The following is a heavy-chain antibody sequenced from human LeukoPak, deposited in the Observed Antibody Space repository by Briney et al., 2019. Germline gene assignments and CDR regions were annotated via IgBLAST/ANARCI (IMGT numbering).Heavy chain of an antibody. CDR3: ARVGFDYVWGSYRSTKLDY. CDR1: GGSFSGYY. J-gene: IGHJ4*02. Sequence: SETLSLTCAVYGGSFSGYYWSWIRQPPGKGLEWIGEINHSGSTNYNPSLKSRVTISVDTSKNQFSLNLSSVTAADTAVYYCARVGFDYVWGSYRSTKLDYWGQGTLVTVSS. D-gene: IGHD3-16*02. CDR2: INHSGST. V-gene: IGHV4-34*01.